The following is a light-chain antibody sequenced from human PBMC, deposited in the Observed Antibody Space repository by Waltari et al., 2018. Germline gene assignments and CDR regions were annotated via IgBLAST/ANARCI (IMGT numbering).Light chain of an antibody. Sequence: QSALTQPASVSGSLGQSITISCTGTTGDVGTYNLVSWYQHRPGKAPKLVVYGAYKRAAAVVSGFSGSKAGTTASLTISGLQAEDEADYYCCSYAGSDTFGVIFGGGTKVTVL. V-gene: IGLV2-23*02. CDR2: GAY. J-gene: IGLJ2*01. CDR1: TGDVGTYNL. CDR3: CSYAGSDTFGVI.